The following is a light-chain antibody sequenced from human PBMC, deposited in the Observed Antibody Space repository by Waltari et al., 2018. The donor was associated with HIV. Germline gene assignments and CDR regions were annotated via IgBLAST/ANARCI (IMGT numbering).Light chain of an antibody. J-gene: IGLJ2*01. CDR1: SSDVGRYNL. CDR3: CSYAGSSTLEV. V-gene: IGLV2-23*01. Sequence: QSALPQPASVSGSPGQSITISCTGTSSDVGRYNLVSWYQQHPGKAPKLLIYEGSKRPSGVSNRFSGSKSGNTASLTISGLQAEDEADYYCCSYAGSSTLEVFGGGTKLTVL. CDR2: EGS.